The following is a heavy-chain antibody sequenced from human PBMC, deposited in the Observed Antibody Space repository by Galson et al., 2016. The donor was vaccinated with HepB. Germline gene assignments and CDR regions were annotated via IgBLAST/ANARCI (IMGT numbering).Heavy chain of an antibody. D-gene: IGHD3-16*01. V-gene: IGHV3-33*01. CDR1: RFTFSSYG. J-gene: IGHJ4*02. Sequence: SLRLSCAASRFTFSSYGMHWVRQAPGKGLEWVAVIWYDGTDKYYADSVKGRFTISRDNSKNTLYLQMNSLRAEDTAVHCCARGGVPLFDYWGQGTLVTVSS. CDR3: ARGGVPLFDY. CDR2: IWYDGTDK.